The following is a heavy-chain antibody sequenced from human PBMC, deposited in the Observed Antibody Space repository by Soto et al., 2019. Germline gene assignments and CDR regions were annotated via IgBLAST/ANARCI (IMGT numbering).Heavy chain of an antibody. J-gene: IGHJ5*02. Sequence: ASVKVSCKASGYTFTSYAMHWVRQAPGQRLEWMGWINAGNGNTKYSQKFQGRVTITRDTSASTAYMELSSLRSEDTAVYYCARDYSGSYYLTPDNWFDPWGQGTLVTV. D-gene: IGHD1-26*01. CDR3: ARDYSGSYYLTPDNWFDP. CDR2: INAGNGNT. V-gene: IGHV1-3*01. CDR1: GYTFTSYA.